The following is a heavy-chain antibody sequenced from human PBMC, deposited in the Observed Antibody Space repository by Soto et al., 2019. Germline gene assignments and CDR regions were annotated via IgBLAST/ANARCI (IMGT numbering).Heavy chain of an antibody. Sequence: PSETLSLTCAVYGGSFSGYYWSWIRQPPGKGLEWIGEINHSGSTNYNPSLKSRVTISVDTSKNQFSLKLSSVTAADTAVYYCARGPYYSRWLDPWGQGTLVTVSS. CDR3: ARGPYYSRWLDP. CDR2: INHSGST. CDR1: GGSFSGYY. V-gene: IGHV4-34*01. J-gene: IGHJ5*02. D-gene: IGHD3-10*01.